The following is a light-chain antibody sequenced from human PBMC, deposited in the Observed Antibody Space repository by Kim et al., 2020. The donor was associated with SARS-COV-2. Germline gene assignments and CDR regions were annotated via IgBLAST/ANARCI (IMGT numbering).Light chain of an antibody. CDR2: DVS. J-gene: IGKJ1*01. CDR3: QQYNNWWT. V-gene: IGKV3-15*01. Sequence: SLSPGEGATLSCRASQSVSSDLAWYQQRPGQVPRVLIYDVSTRVTGVPARFSGSGSGTEFTLTISSLQSEDFAVYYCQQYNNWWTFGQGTKGDIK. CDR1: QSVSSD.